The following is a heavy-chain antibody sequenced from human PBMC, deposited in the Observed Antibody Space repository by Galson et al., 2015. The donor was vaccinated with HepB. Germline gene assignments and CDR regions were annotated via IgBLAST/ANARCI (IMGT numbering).Heavy chain of an antibody. D-gene: IGHD3-22*01. CDR3: ARGGYRHYFRDY. J-gene: IGHJ4*02. CDR1: GFTFSDYY. V-gene: IGHV3-11*03. CDR2: ISSSSSYT. Sequence: LRLSCAASGFTFSDYYMSWIRQAPGKGLEWVSYISSSSSYTNYADSVKGRFTISRDNAKNSLYLQMNSLRAEDTAVYYCARGGYRHYFRDYWGQGTLVTVSS.